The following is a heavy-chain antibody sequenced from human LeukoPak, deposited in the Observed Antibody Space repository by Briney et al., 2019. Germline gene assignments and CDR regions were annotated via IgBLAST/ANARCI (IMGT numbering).Heavy chain of an antibody. D-gene: IGHD2-15*01. CDR3: ARQRIVVVVAANGNWFDP. CDR2: IYYSGST. V-gene: IGHV4-39*01. CDR1: GGSISSSSYY. J-gene: IGHJ5*02. Sequence: PSETLSLTCTVSGGSISSSSYYWGWIRQPPGKGLEWIGSIYYSGSTYYNPSLKSRVTISVDTSKNQFSLKLSSVTAADTAVYYCARQRIVVVVAANGNWFDPWGQGTLVTVSS.